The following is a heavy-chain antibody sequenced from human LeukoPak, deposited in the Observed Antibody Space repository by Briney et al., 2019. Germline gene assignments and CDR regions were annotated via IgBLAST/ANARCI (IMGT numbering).Heavy chain of an antibody. Sequence: HGRSLRLSCATSGFTFGSYAMTWARQAPGRGLEWVSSLCDSGKSTYYAVSVRGRFTISRDNSKDTLYLQMNSLRVEDTDVYYCVKGNSGSYPAQRRFDYWGLGTLVTVSS. CDR2: LCDSGKST. D-gene: IGHD1-26*01. CDR1: GFTFGSYA. J-gene: IGHJ4*02. V-gene: IGHV3-23*01. CDR3: VKGNSGSYPAQRRFDY.